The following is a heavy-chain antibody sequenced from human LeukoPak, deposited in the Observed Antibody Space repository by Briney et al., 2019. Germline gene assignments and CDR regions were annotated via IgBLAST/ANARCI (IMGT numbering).Heavy chain of an antibody. J-gene: IGHJ4*02. CDR2: INHSGST. Sequence: PSETLSLTCTVSGGSISSGGYYWSWIRQPPGKGLEWIGEINHSGSTNYNPSLKSRVTISVDTSKNQFSLKLSSVTAADTAVYYCARGIAADFWGQGTLVTVSS. V-gene: IGHV4-39*07. CDR3: ARGIAADF. CDR1: GGSISSGGYY. D-gene: IGHD6-13*01.